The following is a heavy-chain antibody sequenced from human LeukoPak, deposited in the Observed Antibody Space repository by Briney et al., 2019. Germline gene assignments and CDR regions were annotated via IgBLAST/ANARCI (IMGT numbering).Heavy chain of an antibody. Sequence: ASVTVSFTASGYTFTNYALHWVRQAPGQRLEWMGWINAGNGNTKYSQKFQGRVTVTRDTSASTAYMELSSLRSEDTAVYYCARGPDRGSWFDPWGQGTLVTVSS. V-gene: IGHV1-3*01. D-gene: IGHD1-26*01. CDR1: GYTFTNYA. CDR3: ARGPDRGSWFDP. CDR2: INAGNGNT. J-gene: IGHJ5*02.